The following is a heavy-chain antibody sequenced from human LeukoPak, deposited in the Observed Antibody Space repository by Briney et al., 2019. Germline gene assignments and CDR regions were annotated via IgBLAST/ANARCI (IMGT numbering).Heavy chain of an antibody. Sequence: PGGSLRLSCSASAFTFSSYAMHWVRQAPGKGLEYVSAISSNGDSTYYAGSVKGRFTISRDNSKNTLCLQMSSLRAEDTAVYYCVKTLDSGSGIYDFWGQGTLVTVSS. CDR1: AFTFSSYA. V-gene: IGHV3-64D*06. CDR2: ISSNGDST. D-gene: IGHD3-10*01. J-gene: IGHJ4*02. CDR3: VKTLDSGSGIYDF.